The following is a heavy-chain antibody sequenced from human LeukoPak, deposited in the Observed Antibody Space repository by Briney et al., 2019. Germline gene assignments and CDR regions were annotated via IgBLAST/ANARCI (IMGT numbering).Heavy chain of an antibody. D-gene: IGHD2-8*01. CDR3: ARRPLLESGVGAFDM. V-gene: IGHV5-51*01. CDR2: VYPADSDT. J-gene: IGHJ3*02. Sequence: GESLKISCKGSGYSFTDYRIGWVRQMPGKGLEWMGTVYPADSDTTYSPSFEGRVTISVDKYIKTAYLQWNSLKASDTAMYFCARRPLLESGVGAFDMWGQGTRLTVSP. CDR1: GYSFTDYR.